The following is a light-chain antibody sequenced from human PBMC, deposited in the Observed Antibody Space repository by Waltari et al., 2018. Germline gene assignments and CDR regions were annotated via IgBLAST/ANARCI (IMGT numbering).Light chain of an antibody. Sequence: IVMTQSPDSLAVSLGERATFNFTSSQSVLYSSNNKNFLAWYQQKPGQPPKLLIYGASTRESGVPDRFSGSGSGTDFTLTISSLQAEDVAVYYCQQYLTSSWTFGQGTKVEIK. J-gene: IGKJ1*01. CDR2: GAS. CDR1: QSVLYSSNNKNF. CDR3: QQYLTSSWT. V-gene: IGKV4-1*01.